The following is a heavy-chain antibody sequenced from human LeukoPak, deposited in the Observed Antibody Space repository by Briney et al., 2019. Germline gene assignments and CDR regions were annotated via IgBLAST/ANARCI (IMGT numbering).Heavy chain of an antibody. J-gene: IGHJ6*03. D-gene: IGHD2-21*01. Sequence: ASVKVCFKVSGYTLTDLSMHWVRQAPGKGIEWMGGFDPEDGETIYAHKFQGRVTMAEDTSTDTPYMKLRSLRSDETAVYYCARLHIPLGAYMDVGSEGTTVTVSS. CDR1: GYTLTDLS. V-gene: IGHV1-24*01. CDR2: FDPEDGET. CDR3: ARLHIPLGAYMDV.